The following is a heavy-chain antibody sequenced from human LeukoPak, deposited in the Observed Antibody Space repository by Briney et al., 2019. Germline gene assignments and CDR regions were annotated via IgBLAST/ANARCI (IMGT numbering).Heavy chain of an antibody. CDR1: GFTFSSYG. Sequence: GGSLRLSCAASGFTFSSYGMHWVRQAPGKGLEWVANIKEDGREKHYVDSVKGRFAISRDNANNSLYLQMNSLRAEDTAVYYCARNRYNWNSWGQGTLVTVSS. CDR3: ARNRYNWNS. J-gene: IGHJ4*02. D-gene: IGHD1-7*01. CDR2: IKEDGREK. V-gene: IGHV3-7*01.